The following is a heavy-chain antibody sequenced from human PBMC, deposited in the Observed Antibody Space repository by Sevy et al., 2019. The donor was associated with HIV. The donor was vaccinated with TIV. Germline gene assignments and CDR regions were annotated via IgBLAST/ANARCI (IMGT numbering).Heavy chain of an antibody. CDR2: ISWNSGSI. CDR1: GFTFDDYA. J-gene: IGHJ6*02. CDR3: AKGRQWLVRAGGMDV. Sequence: GGSLRLSCAASGFTFDDYAMHWVRQAPGKGLEWVSGISWNSGSIGYADSVKGRFTISRDNAKNSLYLQMNSLRAVDTALYYCAKGRQWLVRAGGMDVWGQGTTVTVSS. V-gene: IGHV3-9*01. D-gene: IGHD6-19*01.